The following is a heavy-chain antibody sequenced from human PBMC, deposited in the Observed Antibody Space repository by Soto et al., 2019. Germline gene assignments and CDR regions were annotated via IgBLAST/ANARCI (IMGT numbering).Heavy chain of an antibody. J-gene: IGHJ6*02. D-gene: IGHD6-19*01. Sequence: QVQLQESGPGLVKPSETLSLTCTVSGGSVSSTSYYWSWIRQPPGKGLEWIGYIYNSGSTNYKPSLKSRVTISVDTSKNQFSLKLTSVTAADTAVYFCARDVRGWYRGSYYYYGMDVWGQGTTVTVSS. CDR3: ARDVRGWYRGSYYYYGMDV. V-gene: IGHV4-61*01. CDR1: GGSVSSTSYY. CDR2: IYNSGST.